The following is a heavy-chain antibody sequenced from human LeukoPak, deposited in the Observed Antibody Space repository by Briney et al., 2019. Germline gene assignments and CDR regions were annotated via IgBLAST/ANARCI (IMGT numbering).Heavy chain of an antibody. V-gene: IGHV3-7*01. CDR3: ARERNYDFWSGYYRRYFDY. D-gene: IGHD3-3*01. Sequence: GGSLRLSCAASGFTFSSYWMSWVRQAPGKGLEWVANIKQDGSEKYYVDSVKGRFTISRDNAKNSLYLQMNSLRAEDTAVYYCARERNYDFWSGYYRRYFDYWGRGTLVTVSS. CDR2: IKQDGSEK. J-gene: IGHJ2*01. CDR1: GFTFSSYW.